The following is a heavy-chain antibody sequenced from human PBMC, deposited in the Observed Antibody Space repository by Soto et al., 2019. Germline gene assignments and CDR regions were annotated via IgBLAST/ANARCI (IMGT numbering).Heavy chain of an antibody. CDR1: GYSFTSYW. CDR3: ARWAFPGYDFWSGYQCPDY. V-gene: IGHV5-51*01. CDR2: FYPGDSDT. J-gene: IGHJ4*02. Sequence: LGESLKISCKGSGYSFTSYWIGCVRQMPGKVLEWKGFFYPGDSDTRYSPSFQGQVTISADKSISTACLQWSSLKASDTAMYYCARWAFPGYDFWSGYQCPDYWGQGTLVTVSS. D-gene: IGHD3-3*01.